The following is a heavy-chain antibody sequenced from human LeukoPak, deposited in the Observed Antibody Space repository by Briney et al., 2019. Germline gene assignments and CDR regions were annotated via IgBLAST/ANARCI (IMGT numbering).Heavy chain of an antibody. Sequence: SQTLSLTCTVSGGSISSGSYYWSWIRQPAGKGLEWIGRIYSSGSTNYNPSLKSRVTISVDTSKNQFSLKLSSVTAADTAVYYCARDVRPLVHAFDIWGHGTMVTVSS. V-gene: IGHV4-61*02. CDR3: ARDVRPLVHAFDI. CDR1: GGSISSGSYY. D-gene: IGHD6-6*01. CDR2: IYSSGST. J-gene: IGHJ3*02.